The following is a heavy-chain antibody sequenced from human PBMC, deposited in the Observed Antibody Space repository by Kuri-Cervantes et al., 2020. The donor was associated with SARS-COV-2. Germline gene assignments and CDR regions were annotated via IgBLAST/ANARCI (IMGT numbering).Heavy chain of an antibody. CDR2: IKSKTDGGTT. J-gene: IGHJ6*02. D-gene: IGHD2-2*02. V-gene: IGHV3-15*01. CDR1: GFTFSNAW. CDR3: TTETRRIVVVPAAISGATYYYYYGMDV. Sequence: GGSLRLSCAASGFTFSNAWMSWVRQAPGKGLEWVGRIKSKTDGGTTDYAAPVKGRFTISRDDSKNTLYLQMNSLKTEDTAVYCCTTETRRIVVVPAAISGATYYYYYGMDVCGQGTTVVASS.